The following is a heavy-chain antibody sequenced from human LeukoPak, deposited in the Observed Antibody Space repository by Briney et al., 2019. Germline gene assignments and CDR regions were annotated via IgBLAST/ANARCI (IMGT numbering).Heavy chain of an antibody. CDR3: ARDLHWESCDRSTSSGLYYFDY. CDR2: IEGTNDNT. D-gene: IGHD5-18*01. Sequence: ASVKVSCKASGGTFSSYAISWVRQAPGQGFEWMGWIEGTNDNTNYAQKFQGRVTMTTDTSTSTAYMELRSLRSDDTAVYYCARDLHWESCDRSTSSGLYYFDYWGQGTLVTVSP. V-gene: IGHV1-18*01. J-gene: IGHJ4*02. CDR1: GGTFSSYA.